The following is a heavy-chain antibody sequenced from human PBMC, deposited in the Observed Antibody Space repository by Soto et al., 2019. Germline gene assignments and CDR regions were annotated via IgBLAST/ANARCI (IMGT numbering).Heavy chain of an antibody. V-gene: IGHV3-48*02. CDR3: ARDSSKYTYGSFFFDY. Sequence: GGSLRLSCAASGFTFSNYGINWVRQAPGRGLEWISFISYSSATIHYADSVRGRFTISRDNANNSLYLEMSSLRDEDTAVYFCARDSSKYTYGSFFFDYWGQGTLVTVSS. CDR2: ISYSSATI. J-gene: IGHJ4*02. CDR1: GFTFSNYG. D-gene: IGHD5-18*01.